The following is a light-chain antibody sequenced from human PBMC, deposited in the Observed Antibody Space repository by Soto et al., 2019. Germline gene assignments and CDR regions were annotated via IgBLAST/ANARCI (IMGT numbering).Light chain of an antibody. Sequence: QSVLTQPPSVSGAPGQRVTISCTGSSSDIGGGYDVHWYQHLPGSVPKLLIYGDTNRPSGVPERFSGSKSGTSASLAITGLQAEDEADYYCQSYDSSLSGHVVFGGGTKLTVL. CDR1: SSDIGGGYD. CDR2: GDT. CDR3: QSYDSSLSGHVV. J-gene: IGLJ2*01. V-gene: IGLV1-40*01.